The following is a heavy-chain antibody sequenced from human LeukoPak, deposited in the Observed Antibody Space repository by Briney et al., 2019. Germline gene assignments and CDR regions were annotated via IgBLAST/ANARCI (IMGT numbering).Heavy chain of an antibody. Sequence: GGSLRLSCAASGFTFSNYWMSWVHQPPGKGLEWVANINQGGSEKYYLNSVKGRFTISRDNAKNSLYLQMNSLRTDDTAIYYCVRDDSGYDYWGQGTLVTVSS. D-gene: IGHD5-12*01. CDR1: GFTFSNYW. CDR2: INQGGSEK. CDR3: VRDDSGYDY. V-gene: IGHV3-7*05. J-gene: IGHJ4*02.